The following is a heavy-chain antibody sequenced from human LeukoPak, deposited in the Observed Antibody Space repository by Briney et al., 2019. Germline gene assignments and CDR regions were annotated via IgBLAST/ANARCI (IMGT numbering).Heavy chain of an antibody. J-gene: IGHJ3*02. CDR2: ISYDGSNK. CDR1: GFTFSSYG. D-gene: IGHD5-18*01. V-gene: IGHV3-30*03. CDR3: ARAGAYSYGDLTFDI. Sequence: GGSLRLSCAASGFTFSSYGMHWVRQAPGKGLEWVAVISYDGSNKYYADSVKGRFTISRDNSKNTLSLQMNSLKGEDTAVYYCARAGAYSYGDLTFDIWGQGTMVTVSS.